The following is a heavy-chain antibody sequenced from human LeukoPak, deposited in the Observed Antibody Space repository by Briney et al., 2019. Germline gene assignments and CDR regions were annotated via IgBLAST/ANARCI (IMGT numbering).Heavy chain of an antibody. Sequence: GGSLRLSCAASGFTFDDYAMHWVRQAPGKGLEWVSSISWNSGHIGYADSVKGRFTISRDNAKNSLYLQMNSLRAEDTALYFCARDMERHLVSFVDYYFYGMDVWGQGTTVTVSS. CDR1: GFTFDDYA. J-gene: IGHJ6*02. V-gene: IGHV3-9*01. CDR2: ISWNSGHI. CDR3: ARDMERHLVSFVDYYFYGMDV. D-gene: IGHD3-16*02.